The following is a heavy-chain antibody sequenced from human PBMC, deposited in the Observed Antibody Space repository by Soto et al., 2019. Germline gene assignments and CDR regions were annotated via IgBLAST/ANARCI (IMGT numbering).Heavy chain of an antibody. Sequence: ASVKVSCKASGYTFTGYYMHWVRQAPGQGLEWMGWINPNSGGTNYAQKFQGWVTMTRDTSISTAYMELSRLRSDDTAVYYCARGDFWSVHPTFDYWGQGTXVTVSS. CDR3: ARGDFWSVHPTFDY. J-gene: IGHJ4*02. CDR1: GYTFTGYY. D-gene: IGHD3-3*01. V-gene: IGHV1-2*04. CDR2: INPNSGGT.